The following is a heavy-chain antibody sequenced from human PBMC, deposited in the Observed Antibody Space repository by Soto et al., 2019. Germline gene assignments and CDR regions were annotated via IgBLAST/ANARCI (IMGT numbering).Heavy chain of an antibody. J-gene: IGHJ4*02. Sequence: QVQLQQWGAGLLKPSETLSLTCAVYGGSFSGYYWSWIRQPPGKGLEWIGEINHSGSTNYNPSLKSRVTISVDTSKNQFSRKLSSVTAADTAVYYCARAFSGRIDYWGQGTLVTVSS. V-gene: IGHV4-34*01. D-gene: IGHD6-25*01. CDR3: ARAFSGRIDY. CDR2: INHSGST. CDR1: GGSFSGYY.